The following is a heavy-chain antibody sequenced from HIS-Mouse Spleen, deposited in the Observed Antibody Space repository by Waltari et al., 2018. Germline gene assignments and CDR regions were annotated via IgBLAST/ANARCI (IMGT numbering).Heavy chain of an antibody. CDR1: GGSISSSSYY. D-gene: IGHD6-13*01. Sequence: QLQLQESGPGLVKPSETLSLTCTVSGGSISSSSYYWGWIRQPPGTGLEWIGSISYSGSTYYNPCLKSRVTISVDTSKNQFSLKLSSVTAADTAVYYCAREIPYSSSWYDWYFDLWGRGTLVTVSS. CDR3: AREIPYSSSWYDWYFDL. J-gene: IGHJ2*01. V-gene: IGHV4-39*07. CDR2: ISYSGST.